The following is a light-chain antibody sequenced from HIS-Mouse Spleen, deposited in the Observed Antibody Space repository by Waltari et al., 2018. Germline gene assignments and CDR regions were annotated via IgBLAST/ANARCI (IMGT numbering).Light chain of an antibody. CDR3: SSYTSSSTLV. V-gene: IGLV2-14*03. J-gene: IGLJ3*02. CDR1: SSDVGGYNY. CDR2: AVS. Sequence: QSALTQPASVSGSPGQSITISCTGTSSDVGGYNYVPWYQQHPGKAPKPMIYAVSNRPSGVSNRFSGSKSGNTASLTISGLQAEDEADYYCSSYTSSSTLVFGGGTKLTVL.